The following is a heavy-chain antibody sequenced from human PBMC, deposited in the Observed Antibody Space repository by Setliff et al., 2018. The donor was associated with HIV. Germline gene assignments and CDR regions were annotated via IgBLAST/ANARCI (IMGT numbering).Heavy chain of an antibody. CDR3: ARVEEWELPYSDY. CDR1: GYTFTGHY. D-gene: IGHD1-26*01. V-gene: IGHV1-2*02. CDR2: INPNSGGT. Sequence: ASVKVSCKAYGYTFTGHYMHWVRQAPGQGLGWMGWINPNSGGTNYAQKFQGRVTMTRDTSISTAYMELSRLRSDDTAVYYCARVEEWELPYSDYWGQGTQVTVSS. J-gene: IGHJ4*02.